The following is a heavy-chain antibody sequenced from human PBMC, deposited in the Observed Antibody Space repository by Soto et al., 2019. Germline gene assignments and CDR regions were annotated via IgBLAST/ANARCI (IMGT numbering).Heavy chain of an antibody. D-gene: IGHD2-15*01. V-gene: IGHV4-34*01. Sequence: PSETLSLTCAVYGGSFSGYYWSWIRQPPGKGLEWIGEINHSGSTNYNPSLKSRVTISVDTSKNQFSLKLSSVTAADTAVYYCARGRETYCSGGSCYLSGRTLHYYYGMDVWGQGTTVTVSS. J-gene: IGHJ6*02. CDR2: INHSGST. CDR3: ARGRETYCSGGSCYLSGRTLHYYYGMDV. CDR1: GGSFSGYY.